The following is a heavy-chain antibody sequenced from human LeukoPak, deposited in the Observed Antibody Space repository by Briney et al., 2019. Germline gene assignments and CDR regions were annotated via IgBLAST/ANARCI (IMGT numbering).Heavy chain of an antibody. CDR3: ARPKRGDSTSWYVDF. V-gene: IGHV4-39*07. J-gene: IGHJ4*02. CDR2: IYYSGST. Sequence: SETLSLTCTVSGGSISSGAYYWGWIRQPPGKGLEWIGNIYYSGSTYYNPSLKSRITISVDTSKNQFSLKLSSVTAADTAVYFCARPKRGDSTSWYVDFWGQGTLVTVSS. D-gene: IGHD6-13*01. CDR1: GGSISSGAYY.